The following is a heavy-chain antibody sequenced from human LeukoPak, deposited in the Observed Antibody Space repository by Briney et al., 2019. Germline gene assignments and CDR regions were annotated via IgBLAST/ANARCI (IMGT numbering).Heavy chain of an antibody. CDR3: AKEYGYNYNYFYSMDV. V-gene: IGHV3-30*02. CDR2: IRYDGSNK. CDR1: GFTFSSYG. J-gene: IGHJ6*03. Sequence: GGSLRLSCAASGFTFSSYGIHWVRQAPGKGLEWVAFIRYDGSNKYHADSVKGRFTISRDNSKNTVYLQMNSLRAEDTAVYFCAKEYGYNYNYFYSMDVLGKGTTVTISS. D-gene: IGHD1-1*01.